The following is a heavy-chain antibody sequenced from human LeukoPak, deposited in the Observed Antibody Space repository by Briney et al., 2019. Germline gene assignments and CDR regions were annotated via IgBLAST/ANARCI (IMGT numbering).Heavy chain of an antibody. CDR2: ISGTGGST. V-gene: IGHV3-23*01. D-gene: IGHD3-10*01. J-gene: IGHJ4*02. CDR1: GFTVSSNY. Sequence: GSLRLSCAASGFTVSSNYMSWVRQAPGKGLEWVSGISGTGGSTYYADSVKGRFTISRDNSKNTLYLQMNSLRAEDTAVYYCAKLTYGSGSYSRTHDFWGQGTLVTVSS. CDR3: AKLTYGSGSYSRTHDF.